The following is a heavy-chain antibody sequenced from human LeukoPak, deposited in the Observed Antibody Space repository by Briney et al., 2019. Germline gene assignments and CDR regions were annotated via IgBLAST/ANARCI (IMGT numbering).Heavy chain of an antibody. CDR1: GGSISSSSYY. Sequence: SETLSLTCTVSGGSISSSSYYWGWIRQPPGKGLEWIGEINHSGSTNYNPSLKSRVTISVDTSKNQFSLKLSSVTAADTAVYYCARPRDGYRRVYGAFDIWGQGTMVTVSS. CDR3: ARPRDGYRRVYGAFDI. D-gene: IGHD5-24*01. J-gene: IGHJ3*02. V-gene: IGHV4-39*07. CDR2: INHSGST.